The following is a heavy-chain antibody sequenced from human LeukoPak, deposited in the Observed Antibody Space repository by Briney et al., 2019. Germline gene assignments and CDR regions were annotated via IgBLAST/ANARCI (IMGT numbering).Heavy chain of an antibody. D-gene: IGHD6-19*01. CDR2: ISHDGMNA. CDR1: GLHFSGTA. Sequence: VGSLRLSCAASGLHFSGTAMSWVRQAPGKGLEWVSAISHDGMNAYYADSVKGRFTISRDNSKKTVSLEMSSLTAADTGVYYCAKDGAQYSSGPECDPRGQGALVTVS. CDR3: AKDGAQYSSGPECDP. V-gene: IGHV3-23*01. J-gene: IGHJ5*02.